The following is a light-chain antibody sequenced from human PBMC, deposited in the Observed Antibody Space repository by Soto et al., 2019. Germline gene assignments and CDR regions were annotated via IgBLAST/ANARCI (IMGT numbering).Light chain of an antibody. V-gene: IGKV1-5*01. J-gene: IGKJ1*01. CDR3: QQYNTYWT. CDR1: QSISSW. CDR2: DAS. Sequence: DIKMTQSPSTLSASIGDRVIITCRASQSISSWLAWYQQKPGKAPKLLIYDASSLESGVPSRFSGSGSGTEFTLTISSLQPDDFATYYCQQYNTYWTFGQGTKVEI.